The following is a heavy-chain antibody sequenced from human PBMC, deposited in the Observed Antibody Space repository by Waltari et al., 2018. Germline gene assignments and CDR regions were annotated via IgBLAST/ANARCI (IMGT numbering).Heavy chain of an antibody. CDR1: DFTFSSYA. V-gene: IGHV3-30*04. D-gene: IGHD3-22*01. CDR3: ARDYCDRTNCHGMDV. CDR2: ISYNARNI. Sequence: QVQLVESRGGVVQRGTSLRPSCAASDFTFSSYAMHWVRQAPGKGLEWVAVISYNARNIYYVDSVKGRFTISRDNSKKTLYLQMNSLRGEDTAVYYCARDYCDRTNCHGMDVWGQGTTVIVSS. J-gene: IGHJ6*02.